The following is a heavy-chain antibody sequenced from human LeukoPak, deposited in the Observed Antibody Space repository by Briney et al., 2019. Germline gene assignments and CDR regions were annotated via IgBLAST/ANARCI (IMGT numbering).Heavy chain of an antibody. CDR1: GFTFSSYA. CDR3: ASSYYYDSSGYLGYFDY. Sequence: PGGSLRLSCAASGFTFSSYAMSWVRQAPGKGLEWVSAISGSGGSTYFADSVKGRFTISRDNAKNSLYLQMNSLRAEDTAVYYCASSYYYDSSGYLGYFDYWGQGTLVTVSS. V-gene: IGHV3-23*01. J-gene: IGHJ4*02. D-gene: IGHD3-22*01. CDR2: ISGSGGST.